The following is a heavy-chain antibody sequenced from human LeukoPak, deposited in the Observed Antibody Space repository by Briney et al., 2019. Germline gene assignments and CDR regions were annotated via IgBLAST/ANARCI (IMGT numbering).Heavy chain of an antibody. CDR3: ARDGATYDSRTTNFGY. Sequence: GGSLRLSCAASGFTFSSYWMSWVRQAPGKGLEWVANIKQDGSEKYYVDSVKGRFTISRDNAKNSLYLQMNSLRAEDTAVYYCARDGATYDSRTTNFGYWGQGTLVTVSS. J-gene: IGHJ4*02. D-gene: IGHD3-22*01. CDR2: IKQDGSEK. V-gene: IGHV3-7*01. CDR1: GFTFSSYW.